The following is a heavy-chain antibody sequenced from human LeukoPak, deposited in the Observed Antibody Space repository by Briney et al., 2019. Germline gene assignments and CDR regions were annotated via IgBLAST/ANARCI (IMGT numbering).Heavy chain of an antibody. CDR3: ARDLAWGYVEQRLGWLDP. D-gene: IGHD1/OR15-1a*01. Sequence: ASVKVSCKAAGYIFTDYGITWVRQAPGQGLEWMGWISAYNGNTNYAQKFQGRFTMTTDTSTTTAYMELRSLRFDDTAVYYCARDLAWGYVEQRLGWLDPWGQGALVTVSS. V-gene: IGHV1-18*01. CDR1: GYIFTDYG. J-gene: IGHJ5*02. CDR2: ISAYNGNT.